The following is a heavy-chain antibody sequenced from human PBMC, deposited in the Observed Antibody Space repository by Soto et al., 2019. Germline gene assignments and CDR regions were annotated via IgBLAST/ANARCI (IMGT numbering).Heavy chain of an antibody. CDR3: AKRAGVGPPRYFDY. CDR2: IGTSGSNS. CDR1: GFTFSGYA. J-gene: IGHJ4*02. V-gene: IGHV3-23*01. Sequence: PGGSLRLSCAASGFTFSGYAMSWVRQAPGKGLEWVSTIGTSGSNSYYPDSVKGRFTISRDNSKNTLYLQMNSLRAEDTAVYYWAKRAGVGPPRYFDYWGLGPRVPVPS. D-gene: IGHD1-26*01.